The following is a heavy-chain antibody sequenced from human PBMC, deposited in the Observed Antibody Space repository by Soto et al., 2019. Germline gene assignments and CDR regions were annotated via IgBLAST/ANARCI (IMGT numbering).Heavy chain of an antibody. CDR1: GGSFSSYV. Sequence: QVQLVQSGAAVKKPGSSVKVSCKASGGSFSSYVMNWVRQAPGQGLEWMGGILPLFGTTNYAQQFRGRVTITADESTSTAYMELTGLRSEDTAVYYCADRGPTMIVADRLEYWGQGTRVTVSS. CDR2: ILPLFGTT. V-gene: IGHV1-69*01. J-gene: IGHJ4*02. CDR3: ADRGPTMIVADRLEY. D-gene: IGHD3-22*01.